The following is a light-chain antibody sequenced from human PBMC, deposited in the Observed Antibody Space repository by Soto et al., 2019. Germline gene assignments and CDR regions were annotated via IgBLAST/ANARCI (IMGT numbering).Light chain of an antibody. J-gene: IGLJ1*01. CDR1: SSDVGGYNY. CDR3: SSYTSSSTLYV. CDR2: DVS. V-gene: IGLV2-14*01. Sequence: QSALTQPASVSGSPGPSITISCTGTSSDVGGYNYVSWYQQHPGKAPKLMIFDVSNRPSGVSNRFSGSKSGNTASLTISGLQAEDEADYYCSSYTSSSTLYVVGTGTKLTVL.